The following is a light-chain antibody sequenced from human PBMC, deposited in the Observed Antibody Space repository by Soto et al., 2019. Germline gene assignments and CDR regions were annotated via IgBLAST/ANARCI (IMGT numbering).Light chain of an antibody. CDR1: QSISSW. V-gene: IGKV1-5*01. CDR3: QQYNSYAIT. J-gene: IGKJ5*01. Sequence: IQMTQSPSTLSSSFGDRVTITCRASQSISSWLAWYQQKPGKAPKLLIYDASSLESGVPSRFSGSGSGTEFTLTISSLQPDDFATYYCQQYNSYAITFGQGTRLEIK. CDR2: DAS.